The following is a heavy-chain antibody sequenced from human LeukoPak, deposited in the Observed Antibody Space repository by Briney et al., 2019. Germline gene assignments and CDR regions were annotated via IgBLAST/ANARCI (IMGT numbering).Heavy chain of an antibody. Sequence: GGSLRLSCAASGFTFSSYSMNWVRQAPGKGLEWVSSISSSSSYIYYADSVKGRFTISRDNAKNPLYLQMNSLRAEDTAVYYCARDNNYKYQPNDYWGQGTLVTVSS. J-gene: IGHJ4*02. CDR2: ISSSSSYI. D-gene: IGHD2-2*01. V-gene: IGHV3-21*01. CDR1: GFTFSSYS. CDR3: ARDNNYKYQPNDY.